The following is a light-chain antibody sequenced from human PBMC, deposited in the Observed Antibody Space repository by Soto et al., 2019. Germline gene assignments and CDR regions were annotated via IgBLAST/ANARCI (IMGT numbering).Light chain of an antibody. J-gene: IGLJ2*01. CDR3: QVWDTSTAL. V-gene: IGLV3-9*01. Sequence: SYALTQPLSVSVALGQTARITCGGSNIGSKNVHWYQQKPGQAPVLVIYNDNSRPSGIPERVSGSNSGSTATLTISRAQAGDEADYYCQVWDTSTALIGGGTKLTVL. CDR1: NIGSKN. CDR2: NDN.